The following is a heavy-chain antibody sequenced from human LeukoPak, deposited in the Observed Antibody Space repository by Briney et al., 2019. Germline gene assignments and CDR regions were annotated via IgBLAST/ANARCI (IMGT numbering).Heavy chain of an antibody. CDR1: GYTFTTCG. CDR3: VRDKNYYDNSDPKYHFDY. J-gene: IGHJ4*02. CDR2: ISPYSGYT. Sequence: ASVKVSCKASGYTFTTCGISWVRQAPGQGLEWMGWISPYSGYTDYAQKFQGRVSMTTDTSTTTGYMELRSLRSDDTAVYYCVRDKNYYDNSDPKYHFDYWGQGTLVTVPS. V-gene: IGHV1-18*01. D-gene: IGHD3-22*01.